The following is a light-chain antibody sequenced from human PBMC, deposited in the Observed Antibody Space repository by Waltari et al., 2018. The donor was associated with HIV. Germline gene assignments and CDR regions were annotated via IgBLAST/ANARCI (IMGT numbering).Light chain of an antibody. Sequence: EVVLTQSPATLSLSQGETATLSCRASQRVDSTFLSWYQQKPGQAPRLLIYGASTRVSGIPPRFSGSGSGTDFTLTISSLYPEDFAVYYCQQDYNLPGTFGQGTRVEIK. CDR1: QRVDSTF. V-gene: IGKV3D-7*01. J-gene: IGKJ1*01. CDR3: QQDYNLPGT. CDR2: GAS.